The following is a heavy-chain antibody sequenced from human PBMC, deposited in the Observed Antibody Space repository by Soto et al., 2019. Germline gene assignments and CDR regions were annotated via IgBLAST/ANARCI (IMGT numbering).Heavy chain of an antibody. CDR2: INAGNGNT. Sequence: GASVKVSCKASGYTFISYTMHWVRQAPGQRLEWMGWINAGNGNTEYSQKFQGRVTFTRDTSASTAYMELSSLRSEDTAVYYCARPCWGSRITTCYGYWGQGTQVTVSS. V-gene: IGHV1-3*01. CDR1: GYTFISYT. D-gene: IGHD2-2*01. CDR3: ARPCWGSRITTCYGY. J-gene: IGHJ4*02.